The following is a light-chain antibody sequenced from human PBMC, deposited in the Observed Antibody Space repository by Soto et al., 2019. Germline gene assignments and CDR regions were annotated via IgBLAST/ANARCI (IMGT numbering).Light chain of an antibody. Sequence: DIQMTQSPSSLSASVGDRATITCRASQSISSYLDWYHQKPGKAPKLRMYGASIMPTGVPSWFSGSGSGTDFTLPISSMQPEDFAAYYCQQNYNTPWTFGQGTKVDIK. V-gene: IGKV1-39*01. CDR1: QSISSY. CDR2: GAS. CDR3: QQNYNTPWT. J-gene: IGKJ1*01.